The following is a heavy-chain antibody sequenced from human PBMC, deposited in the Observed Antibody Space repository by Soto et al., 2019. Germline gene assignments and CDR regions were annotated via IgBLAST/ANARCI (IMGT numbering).Heavy chain of an antibody. CDR2: INTDGGEI. Sequence: GGSLRLSCAASGFTFSSFWMHWVRQTPGKGLVWVSRINTDGGEIYYADFVKGRFTVSRDNAKSTLYLQMNSLRAEDSAVYYCASSLVWPLDRNYWGQGTLVTVS. CDR1: GFTFSSFW. J-gene: IGHJ4*02. CDR3: ASSLVWPLDRNY. D-gene: IGHD2-8*02. V-gene: IGHV3-74*01.